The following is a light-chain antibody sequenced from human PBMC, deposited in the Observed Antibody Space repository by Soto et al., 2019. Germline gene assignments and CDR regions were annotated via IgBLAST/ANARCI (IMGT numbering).Light chain of an antibody. CDR2: AAS. Sequence: DIQLTQSPSFLSASVGYRFTITCRASQATSRYLAWYQQKPGKAPKLLIYAASTLQSGVPSRFSGSGSGTEFTLTISSLQPEDFAIYYCQQLNCYPITFGQGTRLEIK. CDR3: QQLNCYPIT. V-gene: IGKV1-9*01. CDR1: QATSRY. J-gene: IGKJ5*01.